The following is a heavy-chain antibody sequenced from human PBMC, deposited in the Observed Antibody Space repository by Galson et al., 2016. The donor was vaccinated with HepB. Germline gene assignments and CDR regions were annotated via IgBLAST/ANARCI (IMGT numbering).Heavy chain of an antibody. J-gene: IGHJ4*02. D-gene: IGHD1-1*01. Sequence: SLRLSCAASGFVFSNFGLSWVRQAPGKGLEWVASISTRRTTYYSDSVQGRFPISRDNSNNTLYPQMNGLRAEDTAVYYCAKERLVRRIFDHWGQGTLLTVSS. CDR3: AKERLVRRIFDH. CDR2: ISTRRTT. CDR1: GFVFSNFG. V-gene: IGHV3-23*01.